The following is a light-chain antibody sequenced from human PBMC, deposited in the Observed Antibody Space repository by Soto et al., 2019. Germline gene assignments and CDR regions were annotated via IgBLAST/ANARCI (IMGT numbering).Light chain of an antibody. CDR3: LQDYNYPPT. CDR2: AAS. V-gene: IGKV1-6*01. CDR1: QGIRND. Sequence: AIQMTQSPSSLSASVGDRVTITCRASQGIRNDLGWYQQKPGKAPKLLIYAASSLQSGVPSRFSGSGSGTDFTLTIRSMQTEDFANYYCLQDYNYPPTFGQGTKVDIK. J-gene: IGKJ1*01.